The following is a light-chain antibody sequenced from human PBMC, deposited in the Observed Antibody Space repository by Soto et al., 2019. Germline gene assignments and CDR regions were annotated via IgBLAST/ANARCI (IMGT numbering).Light chain of an antibody. CDR2: GSS. CDR3: QQYGRSPPNT. CDR1: QSVSSSY. V-gene: IGKV3-20*01. Sequence: EIVLTQSPGTLSLSPGERATLSCRASQSVSSSYLAWYQLKPGQAPRLLIYGSSSTATGIPDRFSGSGSGTYFTLTISRLEPEDFAVYYCQQYGRSPPNTFGGGTKVDIK. J-gene: IGKJ4*01.